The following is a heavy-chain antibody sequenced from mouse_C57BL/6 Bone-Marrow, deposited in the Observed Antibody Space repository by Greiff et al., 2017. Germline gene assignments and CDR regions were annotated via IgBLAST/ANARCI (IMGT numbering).Heavy chain of an antibody. CDR2: IDPSDSYT. CDR3: GRGVGGNYTWFAY. Sequence: QVQLQQPGAELVKPGASVKLSCKASGYTFTSYWMQWVKQRPGQGLEWIGEIDPSDSYTNYNQKFKGKATLTVDTSSSTAYMLLSSLTSEDSAVYYCGRGVGGNYTWFAYWGQGTLVTVSA. V-gene: IGHV1-50*01. D-gene: IGHD2-1*01. J-gene: IGHJ3*01. CDR1: GYTFTSYW.